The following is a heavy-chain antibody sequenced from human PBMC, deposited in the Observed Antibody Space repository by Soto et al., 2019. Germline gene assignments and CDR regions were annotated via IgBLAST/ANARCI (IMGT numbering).Heavy chain of an antibody. CDR2: IYYSGST. J-gene: IGHJ4*02. CDR3: ARLMTTVTTKPTYFDD. CDR1: GGSISSGGYY. V-gene: IGHV4-31*03. Sequence: SETLSLTCTVSGGSISSGGYYWSWIRQHPGKGLEWIGYIYYSGSTYYNPSLKSRVTISVDTSKNQFSLKLSSVTAADTAVYYCARLMTTVTTKPTYFDDWGQGNLVTLSS. D-gene: IGHD4-17*01.